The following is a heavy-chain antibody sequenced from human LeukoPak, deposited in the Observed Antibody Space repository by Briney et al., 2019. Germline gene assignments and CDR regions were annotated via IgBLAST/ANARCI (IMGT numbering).Heavy chain of an antibody. CDR3: AKWSSTLKAFDF. V-gene: IGHV4-59*08. J-gene: IGHJ4*02. CDR2: THYTGNT. Sequence: SETLSLTCSVPSDSINYYYWNWIRQPPGKVLEWIAYTHYTGNTKSNPSLKSRVTTSVDTSKSQFSLKLSSVTAADTAVYYCAKWSSTLKAFDFWGQGILAIVSS. D-gene: IGHD2-8*01. CDR1: SDSINYYY.